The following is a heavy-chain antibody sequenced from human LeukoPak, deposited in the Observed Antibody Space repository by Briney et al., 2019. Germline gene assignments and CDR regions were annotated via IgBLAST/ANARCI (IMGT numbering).Heavy chain of an antibody. CDR3: AREDITMVRGVIYYYYGMDV. CDR2: IKQDGSEK. Sequence: GGSLRLSCAASGFTFSSYWMSWVRQAPGKGLEWVANIKQDGSEKYYVDSEKGRFTISRDNAKNSLYLQMNSLRAEDTAVYYCAREDITMVRGVIYYYYGMDVWGQGTTVTVSS. CDR1: GFTFSSYW. D-gene: IGHD3-10*01. J-gene: IGHJ6*02. V-gene: IGHV3-7*01.